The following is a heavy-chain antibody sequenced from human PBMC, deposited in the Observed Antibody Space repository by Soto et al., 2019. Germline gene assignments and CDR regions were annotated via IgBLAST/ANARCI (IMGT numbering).Heavy chain of an antibody. V-gene: IGHV4-39*01. J-gene: IGHJ4*02. CDR3: ARLLGGNSPYYDIWSGPPRSHY. D-gene: IGHD3-3*01. Sequence: SETLSLTCTVSGGSISSSSYYWGWIRQPPGKGLEWIGSIYYSGSTYYNPSLKSRVTISVDTSKNQFSLKLSSVTAADTAVYYCARLLGGNSPYYDIWSGPPRSHYSGPGTLGTVSS. CDR1: GGSISSSSYY. CDR2: IYYSGST.